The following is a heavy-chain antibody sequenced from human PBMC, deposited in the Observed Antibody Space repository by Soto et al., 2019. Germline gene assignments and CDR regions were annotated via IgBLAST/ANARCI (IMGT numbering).Heavy chain of an antibody. CDR2: MYYTGTT. D-gene: IGHD7-27*01. CDR3: VRDVLGL. Sequence: PSETLSLTCSVSGGSVTSGGYHWNWIRQSPGKGLEWIGYMYYTGTTNYNPSLRSRVSISIDTSKNQFSLKLTSVTAADTAIYYCVRDVLGLWGQGTQVTVSS. CDR1: GGSVTSGGYH. J-gene: IGHJ4*02. V-gene: IGHV4-61*08.